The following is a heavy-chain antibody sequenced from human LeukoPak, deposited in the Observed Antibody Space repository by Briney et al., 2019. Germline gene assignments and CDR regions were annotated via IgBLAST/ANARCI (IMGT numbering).Heavy chain of an antibody. D-gene: IGHD1-26*01. Sequence: GGSLRLSCAASGFTFSSYSMNWVRQAPGKGREWVSSISSGSSYIYYADSVKGRFTISRDNAKNSLYLQMNSLRAEDTAVYYCARDPTTAQNVWGQGTTVTVSS. J-gene: IGHJ6*02. CDR3: ARDPTTAQNV. CDR2: ISSGSSYI. CDR1: GFTFSSYS. V-gene: IGHV3-21*01.